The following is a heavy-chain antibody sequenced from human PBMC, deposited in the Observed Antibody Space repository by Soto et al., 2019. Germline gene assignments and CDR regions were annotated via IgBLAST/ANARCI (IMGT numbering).Heavy chain of an antibody. CDR1: GYTLTELS. CDR3: ATGGRFWSGYLSEWFDP. J-gene: IGHJ5*02. D-gene: IGHD3-3*01. CDR2: FDPEDGET. Sequence: ASKVSCKVSGYTLTELSMHWVRQAPGKGLEWMGGFDPEDGETIYAQKFQGRVTMTEDTSTDTAYMELSSLRSEDTAVYYCATGGRFWSGYLSEWFDPWGQGTLVTVSS. V-gene: IGHV1-24*01.